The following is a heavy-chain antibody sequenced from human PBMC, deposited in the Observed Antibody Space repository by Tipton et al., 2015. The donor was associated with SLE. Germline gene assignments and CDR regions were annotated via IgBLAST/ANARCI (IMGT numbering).Heavy chain of an antibody. CDR3: ARRYGDYDGFDY. CDR1: DDSISGYY. D-gene: IGHD4-17*01. Sequence: TLSLTCTVSDDSISGYYWSWIRQPPGKGLEWIGYIGHSGSTNYNPSLNSRVTMSIDTSKNQFSLKLSSVTAADTAVYYCARRYGDYDGFDYWGQGTLVTVSS. CDR2: IGHSGST. J-gene: IGHJ4*02. V-gene: IGHV4-59*08.